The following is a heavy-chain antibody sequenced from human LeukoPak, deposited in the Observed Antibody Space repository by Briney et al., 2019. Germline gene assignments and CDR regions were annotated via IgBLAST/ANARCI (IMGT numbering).Heavy chain of an antibody. V-gene: IGHV3-23*01. CDR2: ISGSGTGT. Sequence: GGSLRLSCAASGFTFSTYAMSWVRQAPGKALEWVSIISGSGTGTYYADSVKGRFTISRDNSKNTLYLQMKSLRAEDTAVYYCAKRSFDSSGYSGTLDYWGQGTLVAVAS. D-gene: IGHD3-22*01. CDR3: AKRSFDSSGYSGTLDY. J-gene: IGHJ4*02. CDR1: GFTFSTYA.